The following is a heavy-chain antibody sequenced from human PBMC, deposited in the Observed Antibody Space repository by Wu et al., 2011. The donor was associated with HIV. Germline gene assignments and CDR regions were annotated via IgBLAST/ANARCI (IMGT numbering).Heavy chain of an antibody. J-gene: IGHJ4*02. CDR1: GGTFSSYA. D-gene: IGHD2-21*01. Sequence: QVQLVQSGAEVKKPGSSVKVSCKASGGTFSSYAFSWVRQAPGQGLEWMGGIIPMFGTAKYAQKFQGRVTITADKSTSTAYMELSSLRSEDTAVYYCARDFGGDEDSWGQGTLVTVSS. V-gene: IGHV1-69*14. CDR2: IIPMFGTA. CDR3: ARDFGGDEDS.